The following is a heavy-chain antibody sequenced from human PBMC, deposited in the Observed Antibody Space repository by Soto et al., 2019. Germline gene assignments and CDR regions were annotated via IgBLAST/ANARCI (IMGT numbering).Heavy chain of an antibody. V-gene: IGHV4-30-2*01. CDR3: ARLYGLDAFDI. CDR2: IYHSGST. D-gene: IGHD3-16*02. CDR1: GGSISSGGYS. Sequence: SETLSLTCAVSGGSISSGGYSWSWIRQPPGKGLEWIGYIYHSGSTYYNPSLKSRVTISVGRSKNQFSLKLSSVTAADTAVYYCARLYGLDAFDIWGQGTMVTVSS. J-gene: IGHJ3*02.